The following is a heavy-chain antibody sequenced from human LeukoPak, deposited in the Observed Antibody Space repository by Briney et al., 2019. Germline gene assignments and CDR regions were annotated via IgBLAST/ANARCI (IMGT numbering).Heavy chain of an antibody. D-gene: IGHD6-6*01. CDR1: GGSISSGSYY. CDR3: ARGIAARRGGYYFDY. Sequence: KPSQTLSLTCTVSGGSISSGSYYWSWIRQPAGKGLEWIGRIYTSGSTNYNPSLKSRVTISVDTSKNQFSLKLSSVTAADTAVYYCARGIAARRGGYYFDYWGQGTLVTVSS. J-gene: IGHJ4*02. V-gene: IGHV4-61*02. CDR2: IYTSGST.